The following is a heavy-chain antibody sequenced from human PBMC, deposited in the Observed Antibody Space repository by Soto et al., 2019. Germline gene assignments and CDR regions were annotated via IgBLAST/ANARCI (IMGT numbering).Heavy chain of an antibody. J-gene: IGHJ4*02. CDR1: GGTFSSYA. Sequence: GASVKVSCKASGGTFSSYAISWVRQAPGQGLEWMGGIIPIFGTANYAQKFQGRVTITADESTSTAYMELSSLRSEDTAVYYCARFNEYSYPSEYYFDYWGQGTLVTVSS. CDR3: ARFNEYSYPSEYYFDY. D-gene: IGHD5-18*01. CDR2: IIPIFGTA. V-gene: IGHV1-69*13.